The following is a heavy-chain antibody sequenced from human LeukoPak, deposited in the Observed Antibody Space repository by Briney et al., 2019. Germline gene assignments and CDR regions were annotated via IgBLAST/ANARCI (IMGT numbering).Heavy chain of an antibody. CDR3: ARQATPLPRAYSSSWHSPVQATNWFDP. D-gene: IGHD6-13*01. CDR2: IYYSGST. CDR1: GGSISSSSYY. Sequence: PSETLSLTCTVSGGSISSSSYYWGWIRQPPGKGLEWIGSIYYSGSTYYNPSLKSRVTISVDTSKNQFSLKLSSVTAADTAVYYCARQATPLPRAYSSSWHSPVQATNWFDPWGQGTLVTVSS. V-gene: IGHV4-39*01. J-gene: IGHJ5*02.